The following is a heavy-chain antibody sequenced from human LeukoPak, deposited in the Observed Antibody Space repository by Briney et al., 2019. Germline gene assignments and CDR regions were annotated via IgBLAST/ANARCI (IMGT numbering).Heavy chain of an antibody. CDR1: GLTFSNTY. Sequence: GGSLRLSCAASGLTFSNTYMSWVRQAPGKGLEWISYIGTSSSTLYYADSVKGRFTISRDNAKNSLYLQMNSLRAEDTAVYYCARGKGIENWGQGTLVTVSS. J-gene: IGHJ4*02. CDR2: IGTSSSTL. D-gene: IGHD2-15*01. V-gene: IGHV3-48*01. CDR3: ARGKGIEN.